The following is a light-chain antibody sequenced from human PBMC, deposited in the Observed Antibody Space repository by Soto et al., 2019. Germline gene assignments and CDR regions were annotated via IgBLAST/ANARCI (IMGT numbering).Light chain of an antibody. V-gene: IGKV2-28*01. J-gene: IGKJ1*01. Sequence: EIGATQSQLSLRVRPGEPASMSGRSSKSLLHSNGYKYLDRYLQKPGKSPQLLIYLGSNRASGVPDRFSGSVSGTDFTLKISRVEAEDVGLYYCMQALQAPRTVGQGTML. CDR3: MQALQAPRT. CDR1: KSLLHSNGYKY. CDR2: LGS.